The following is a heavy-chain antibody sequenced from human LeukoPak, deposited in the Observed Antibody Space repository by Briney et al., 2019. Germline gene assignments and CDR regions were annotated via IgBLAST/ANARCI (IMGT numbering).Heavy chain of an antibody. CDR2: INPSGGST. Sequence: ASVKVSCKASGHTFTSYYMHWVRQAPGQGLEWMGIINPSGGSTSYAQKFQGRVTMTRDTSTSTVYMELSSLRSEDTAVYYCARPHRRITGTTAGTDYWGQGTLVTVSS. CDR3: ARPHRRITGTTAGTDY. V-gene: IGHV1-46*03. CDR1: GHTFTSYY. J-gene: IGHJ4*02. D-gene: IGHD1-14*01.